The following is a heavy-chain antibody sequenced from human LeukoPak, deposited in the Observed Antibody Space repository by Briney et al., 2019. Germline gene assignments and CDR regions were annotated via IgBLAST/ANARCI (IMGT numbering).Heavy chain of an antibody. CDR1: GFTFSSYE. J-gene: IGHJ6*02. Sequence: GGSLRLSCAAPGFTFSSYEMNWVRQAPGKGLEWLAHISSRDSTIYYADSVKGRFTISRDNANKSLFLQMNSLRAEDTAIYFCARGSYHYYGSRLTAGGYGMDVWGQGTTVTVSS. CDR3: ARGSYHYYGSRLTAGGYGMDV. D-gene: IGHD3-10*01. V-gene: IGHV3-48*03. CDR2: ISSRDSTI.